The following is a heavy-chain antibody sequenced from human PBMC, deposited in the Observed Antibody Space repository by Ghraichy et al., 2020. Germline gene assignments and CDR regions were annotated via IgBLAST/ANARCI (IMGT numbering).Heavy chain of an antibody. Sequence: GESLNISCAASGFAFSSYSLNWVRQAPGRGLEWVSYISSSSRTIYYADSVKGRFTISRDNAKKSLSLQMNSLRDEDTAVYYCASPRGSSTYASDYYFGMDVWGQGTTVTVS. CDR1: GFAFSSYS. V-gene: IGHV3-48*02. J-gene: IGHJ6*02. CDR2: ISSSSRTI. CDR3: ASPRGSSTYASDYYFGMDV. D-gene: IGHD1-1*01.